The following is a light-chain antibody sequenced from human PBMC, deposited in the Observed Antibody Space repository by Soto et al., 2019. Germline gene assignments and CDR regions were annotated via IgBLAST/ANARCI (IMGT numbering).Light chain of an antibody. J-gene: IGKJ5*01. CDR3: QHLNGYPLT. Sequence: IQLTQSPSSLSASVGDRVTIACRASQGISGYLAWYQQEPGKAPKLLIYAASTLQSGVPSRFSGSGFGTDFTLTINSLQPEDFATYYCQHLNGYPLTFGQGTRLEIK. V-gene: IGKV1-9*01. CDR2: AAS. CDR1: QGISGY.